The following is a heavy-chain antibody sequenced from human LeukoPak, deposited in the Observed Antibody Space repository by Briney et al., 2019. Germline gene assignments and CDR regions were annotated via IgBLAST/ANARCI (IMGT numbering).Heavy chain of an antibody. CDR3: ARDRARLYCSSTSCYAGFGC. J-gene: IGHJ4*02. CDR1: GYTFTGYY. Sequence: ASVKVSCKASGYTFTGYYMHWVRQAPGQGLEWMGWINPNRGSTNYAQKFQGRVTMTRDTSISAAYMELSRLRSDDTAVYYCARDRARLYCSSTSCYAGFGCGGRGSLVTV. CDR2: INPNRGST. D-gene: IGHD2-2*01. V-gene: IGHV1-2*02.